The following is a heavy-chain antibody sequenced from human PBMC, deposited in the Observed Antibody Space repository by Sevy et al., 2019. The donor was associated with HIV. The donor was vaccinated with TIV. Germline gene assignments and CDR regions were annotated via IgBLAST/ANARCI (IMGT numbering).Heavy chain of an antibody. Sequence: SETLSLTCAVSGGSFSGYSWDWIRQPPGKGLEWIGEVNHSGSTNYNPSLKSRVTISVDTSKNQFSLKLNFVTAADTAVHYCARGGDGVVSSPITGLGPLTKYWYFDLWGRGTQVTASS. D-gene: IGHD3-3*01. CDR3: ARGGDGVVSSPITGLGPLTKYWYFDL. J-gene: IGHJ2*01. CDR1: GGSFSGYS. CDR2: VNHSGST. V-gene: IGHV4-34*01.